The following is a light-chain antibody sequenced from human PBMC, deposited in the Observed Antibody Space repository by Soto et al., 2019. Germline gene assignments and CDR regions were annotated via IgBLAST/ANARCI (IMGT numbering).Light chain of an antibody. V-gene: IGKV1-39*01. CDR3: QQSYITPYT. Sequence: DIQMTQSPSSLSASVGDTVTITCRASQSISVHLNWYQQKPGKVPKLLIYAASNLQSGVPSSFSGSGSETDCALTISSLQPEDFASYYGQQSYITPYTFGQGTKLQIK. CDR1: QSISVH. CDR2: AAS. J-gene: IGKJ2*01.